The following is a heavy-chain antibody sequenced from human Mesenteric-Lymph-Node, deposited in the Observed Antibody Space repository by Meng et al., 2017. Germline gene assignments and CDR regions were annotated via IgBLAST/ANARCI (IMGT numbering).Heavy chain of an antibody. Sequence: QVQVQQSGPGLVEPSQTLSLTFAISGDSVSSNSPTWNWIRQSPSRGLEWLGRTYYRSKWFNDYAVSVKSRITINPDTSKNQFSLQLNSVTPEDTAVYYCARQTGSWSHFDYWGQGTLVTVSS. J-gene: IGHJ4*02. CDR1: GDSVSSNSPT. D-gene: IGHD2-15*01. V-gene: IGHV6-1*01. CDR2: TYYRSKWFN. CDR3: ARQTGSWSHFDY.